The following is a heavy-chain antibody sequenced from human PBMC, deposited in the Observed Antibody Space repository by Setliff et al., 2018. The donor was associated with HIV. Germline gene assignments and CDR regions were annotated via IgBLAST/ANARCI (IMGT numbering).Heavy chain of an antibody. J-gene: IGHJ4*02. CDR2: ISSSGNT. CDR3: ARLGAVAGPPEDS. D-gene: IGHD6-19*01. Sequence: PSETLSLTCTVSASFSSYYWSWIRQPPGRGLEWIGCISSSGNTLYNPSLKSRFTLSIDTSKNQFSLRLTSVTASDTAVYYCARLGAVAGPPEDSWGQGTLVTVPQ. CDR1: ASFSSYY. V-gene: IGHV4-4*09.